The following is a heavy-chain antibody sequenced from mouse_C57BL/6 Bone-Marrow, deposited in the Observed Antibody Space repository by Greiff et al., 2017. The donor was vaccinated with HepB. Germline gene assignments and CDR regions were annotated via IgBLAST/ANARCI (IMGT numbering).Heavy chain of an antibody. CDR2: IDPSDSYT. CDR3: ARYGYSNFDY. D-gene: IGHD2-5*01. CDR1: GYTFTSYW. V-gene: IGHV1-69*01. Sequence: VQLQQPGAELVKPGASVKMSCKASGYTFTSYWMHWVKQRPGQGLEWIGEIDPSDSYTNYNQKFKGKSTLTVDKSSSTAYMQLSSLTSEDSAVYYCARYGYSNFDYWGQGTTLTVSS. J-gene: IGHJ2*01.